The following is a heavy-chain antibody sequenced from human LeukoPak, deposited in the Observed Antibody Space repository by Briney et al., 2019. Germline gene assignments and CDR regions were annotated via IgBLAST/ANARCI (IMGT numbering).Heavy chain of an antibody. CDR3: TTGLLAATIDY. D-gene: IGHD5-12*01. CDR1: GFTFSNAW. CDR2: IKSKTDGGTT. V-gene: IGHV3-15*01. J-gene: IGHJ4*02. Sequence: GGSLRLSCAASGFTFSNAWMSWVRQAPGKGLEWVGRIKSKTDGGTTDYAAPLKGRFTISRDDSKNTLYLQMNSLKTEDTAVYYCTTGLLAATIDYWGQGTLVTVSS.